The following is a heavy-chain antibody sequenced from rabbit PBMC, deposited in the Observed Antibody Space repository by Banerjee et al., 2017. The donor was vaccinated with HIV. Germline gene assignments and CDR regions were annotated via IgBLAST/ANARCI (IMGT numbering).Heavy chain of an antibody. J-gene: IGHJ6*01. CDR1: GFSFSSGYF. CDR3: AREKSGIVGYDL. V-gene: IGHV1S45*01. Sequence: QEQLVESGGGLVQPGASLTLTCKASGFSFSSGYFMCWVRQAPGKGLEWIACIWTGSSGDTYYASWAKGRFTISKTSSTTVTLQMTSLTVADTATYFCAREKSGIVGYDLWGPGTLVTVS. D-gene: IGHD6-1*01. CDR2: IWTGSSGDT.